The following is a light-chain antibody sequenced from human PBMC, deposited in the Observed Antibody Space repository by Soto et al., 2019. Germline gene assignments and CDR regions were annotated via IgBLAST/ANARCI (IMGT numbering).Light chain of an antibody. CDR2: RAS. CDR1: QSVSSN. J-gene: IGKJ1*01. CDR3: QQYNNWPPGT. V-gene: IGKV3-15*01. Sequence: EIVMTQSPATLSVSPGERATLSCRASQSVSSNLAGYQQKPGQAPRLLIYRASTRATGIPARFSGSGSGTEFTLTISSLQSEDFAGYYCQQYNNWPPGTFGQGTKVEIK.